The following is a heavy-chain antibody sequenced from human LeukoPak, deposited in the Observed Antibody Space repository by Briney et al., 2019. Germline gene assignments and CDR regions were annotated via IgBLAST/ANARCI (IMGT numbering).Heavy chain of an antibody. CDR1: GYTFTSYA. J-gene: IGHJ3*02. CDR2: INAGDGNT. CDR3: ARVTIVVPARHALDI. Sequence: GASVMVSCKASGYTFTSYAMHWVRQAPGQRLEWMGWINAGDGNTKYSQKFQGRVTITRDTSASTAYMELSSLRSDDTAVYYCARVTIVVPARHALDIWGQGTMVTVSS. D-gene: IGHD2-2*01. V-gene: IGHV1-3*01.